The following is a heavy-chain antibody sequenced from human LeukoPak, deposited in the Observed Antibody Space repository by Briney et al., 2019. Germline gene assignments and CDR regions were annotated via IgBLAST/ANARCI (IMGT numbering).Heavy chain of an antibody. D-gene: IGHD6-13*01. CDR3: ARHTHSIARYYFDY. CDR2: IYSSEST. Sequence: SETLSLTCTVSGGSVSSYYWSWVRQPPGKGLEWIGHIYSSESTNYNPSLKSRVTMSVDTSNNQFSLRLSSVTAADTAVYYCARHTHSIARYYFDYWGQGTLVTVSS. V-gene: IGHV4-59*02. J-gene: IGHJ4*02. CDR1: GGSVSSYY.